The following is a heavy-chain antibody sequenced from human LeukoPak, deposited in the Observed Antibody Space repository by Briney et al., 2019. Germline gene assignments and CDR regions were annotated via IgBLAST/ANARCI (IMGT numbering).Heavy chain of an antibody. CDR3: ARGTVDVLLWFGGPGDYFDY. CDR2: IWYDGSNK. V-gene: IGHV3-33*01. J-gene: IGHJ4*02. Sequence: PGRSLRLSCAASGFTFSSYGMHWVRQAPGKGLEWVAVIWYDGSNKYYADSVKGRFTISRDNSKNTLYLRMNSLRAEDTAVYYCARGTVDVLLWFGGPGDYFDYWGQGTLVTVSS. D-gene: IGHD3-10*01. CDR1: GFTFSSYG.